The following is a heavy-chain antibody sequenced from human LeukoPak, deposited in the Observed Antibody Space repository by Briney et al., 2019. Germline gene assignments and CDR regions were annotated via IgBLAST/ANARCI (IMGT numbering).Heavy chain of an antibody. CDR2: VSSSSSTV. J-gene: IGHJ4*02. D-gene: IGHD3-10*01. Sequence: GGSLRLSCAASGFTFSRYSMNWVRQAPGKGLEWVSYVSSSSSTVYYADSLKGRFTISRDNAKNSLYLQMNSLRDEDTAVYYCARAQTYYGSGSYLYWGQGTLVTVSS. CDR1: GFTFSRYS. V-gene: IGHV3-48*02. CDR3: ARAQTYYGSGSYLY.